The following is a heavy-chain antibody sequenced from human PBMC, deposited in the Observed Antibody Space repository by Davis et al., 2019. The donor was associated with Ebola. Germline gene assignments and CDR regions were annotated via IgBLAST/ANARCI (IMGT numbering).Heavy chain of an antibody. Sequence: SETLSLTCTVSGGSISSSSYYWGWIRQPPGKGLEWIGSIYYSESTYYNPSLKSRVTISVDTSKNQFSLKLSSVTAADTAVYYCARVWVRGVIIHNFDYWGQGTLVTVSS. J-gene: IGHJ4*02. V-gene: IGHV4-39*07. CDR2: IYYSEST. CDR3: ARVWVRGVIIHNFDY. D-gene: IGHD3-10*01. CDR1: GGSISSSSYY.